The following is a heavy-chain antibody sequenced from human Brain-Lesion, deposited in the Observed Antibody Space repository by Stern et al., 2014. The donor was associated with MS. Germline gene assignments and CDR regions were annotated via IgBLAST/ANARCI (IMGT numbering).Heavy chain of an antibody. CDR2: IHYSGST. CDR1: GCSISSGGFH. Sequence: VQLQESGPGLVKPSPSLSLTCTASGCSISSGGFHWGRHPPHPGKGLVWIGYIHYSGSTYYNAALKSRVTISRDTSKNQFSLNLNSVTAADTAVYYCARVGVYVQTGWFDPWGQGALVTVSS. CDR3: ARVGVYVQTGWFDP. V-gene: IGHV4-31*03. D-gene: IGHD2-8*01. J-gene: IGHJ5*02.